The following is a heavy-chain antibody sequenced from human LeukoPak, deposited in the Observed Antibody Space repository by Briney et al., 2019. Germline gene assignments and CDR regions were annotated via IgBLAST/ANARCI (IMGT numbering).Heavy chain of an antibody. CDR1: GYTFTSYG. CDR2: IIPILGIA. J-gene: IGHJ4*02. Sequence: SVKVSCKASGYTFTSYGISWVRQAPGQGLEWMGRIIPILGIANYAQKFQGRVTITADKSTSTAYMELSSLRSEDTAVYYCARDDYGALDYWGQGTLVTVSS. D-gene: IGHD4-17*01. V-gene: IGHV1-69*04. CDR3: ARDDYGALDY.